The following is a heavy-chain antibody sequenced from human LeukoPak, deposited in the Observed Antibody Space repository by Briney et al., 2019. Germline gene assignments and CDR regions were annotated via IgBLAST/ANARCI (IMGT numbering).Heavy chain of an antibody. Sequence: GGSLRLSCAASGFSISPYSMHWVRQAPGKGLEWVAFIRYDGTNKYYADSVKGRFTISRDNSKNTLYLQMNSLRAEDTAVYCCANILGASYSGFDYGDYWGQGTLVTVSS. CDR3: ANILGASYSGFDYGDY. CDR1: GFSISPYS. V-gene: IGHV3-30*02. J-gene: IGHJ4*02. D-gene: IGHD5-12*01. CDR2: IRYDGTNK.